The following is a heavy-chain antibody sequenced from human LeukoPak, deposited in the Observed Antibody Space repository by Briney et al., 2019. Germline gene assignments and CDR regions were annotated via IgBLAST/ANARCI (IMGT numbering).Heavy chain of an antibody. Sequence: GGSLRLSCTASGFTLGSHDMHWVRQIPGQGLEWVAAVSSGFHAFFADSVQCRFTVSREDARHSLYLQMNSLRAGDTAVYYCVREARGYHYTYCDYWVQGTLVSDSS. CDR3: VREARGYHYTYCDY. CDR2: VSSGFHA. CDR1: GFTLGSHD. J-gene: IGHJ4*02. D-gene: IGHD5-18*01. V-gene: IGHV3-13*01.